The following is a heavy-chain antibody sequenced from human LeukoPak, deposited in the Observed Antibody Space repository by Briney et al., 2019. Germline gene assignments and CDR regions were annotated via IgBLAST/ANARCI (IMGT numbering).Heavy chain of an antibody. Sequence: GASVTVSFKASGYTFTCYYMHWVRQAPGQGLEWMGWINPNSGGTNYAQKFQGRVTMTRDTSISTAYMELSRLRSDDTAVYYCARPLTAAGTNYYYYGMDVWGQGTTVTVSS. V-gene: IGHV1-2*02. CDR2: INPNSGGT. D-gene: IGHD6-13*01. J-gene: IGHJ6*02. CDR1: GYTFTCYY. CDR3: ARPLTAAGTNYYYYGMDV.